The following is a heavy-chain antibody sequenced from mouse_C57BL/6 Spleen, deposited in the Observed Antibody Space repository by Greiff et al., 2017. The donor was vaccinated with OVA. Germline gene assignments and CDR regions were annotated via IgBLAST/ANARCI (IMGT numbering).Heavy chain of an antibody. V-gene: IGHV5-6*01. CDR3: ERRDDGAWFAY. Sequence: EVHLVESGGDLVKPGGSLKLSCAASGFTFSSYGMSWVRQTPDQRLEWVATISRGGSYTSYPDSVKGRFTISRDNTKNTLYLQMSSLKSEDKAMYYCERRDDGAWFAYWGQGTLVTVSA. J-gene: IGHJ3*01. CDR2: ISRGGSYT. CDR1: GFTFSSYG. D-gene: IGHD2-3*01.